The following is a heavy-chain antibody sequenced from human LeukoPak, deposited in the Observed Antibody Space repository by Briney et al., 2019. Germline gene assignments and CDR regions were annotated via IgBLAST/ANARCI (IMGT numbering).Heavy chain of an antibody. CDR3: AREPPKSGGWFDP. Sequence: KPSETLSLTCAVYGGSFSGYYWSWIRQPPGKGLEWIGEINHSGSTNYNPSLKSRVTISVDTSKNQFSLKLSSVTAADTAVYYCAREPPKSGGWFDPWGQGTLVTVSS. CDR2: INHSGST. D-gene: IGHD1-14*01. CDR1: GGSFSGYY. J-gene: IGHJ5*02. V-gene: IGHV4-34*01.